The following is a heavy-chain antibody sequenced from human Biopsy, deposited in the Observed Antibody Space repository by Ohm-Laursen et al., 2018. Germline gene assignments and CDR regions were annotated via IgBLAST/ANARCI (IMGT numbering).Heavy chain of an antibody. Sequence: SLRLSCSASGFSFSSYGMHWVRQAPGKGLEWVSVIYTGGSTFYADSVKGRFTISRDKSKNTLYLQMNNLTAGDTAVYYCAREGRDYWGQGTLVTVSS. CDR3: AREGRDY. V-gene: IGHV3-NL1*01. CDR2: IYTGGST. CDR1: GFSFSSYG. J-gene: IGHJ4*02.